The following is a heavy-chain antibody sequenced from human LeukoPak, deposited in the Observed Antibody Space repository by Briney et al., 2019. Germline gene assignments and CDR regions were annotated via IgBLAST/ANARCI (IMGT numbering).Heavy chain of an antibody. J-gene: IGHJ4*02. Sequence: SETLSLTCTVSGGSISSYYWSWIRQPAGKGLEWIGRIYTSGSTNYSPSLKSRVTISVDTSKNQFSLKLSSVTAADTAVYYCARAQKKYYYDSSGYHSRDYFDYWGQGTLVTVSS. CDR1: GGSISSYY. V-gene: IGHV4-4*07. CDR2: IYTSGST. D-gene: IGHD3-22*01. CDR3: ARAQKKYYYDSSGYHSRDYFDY.